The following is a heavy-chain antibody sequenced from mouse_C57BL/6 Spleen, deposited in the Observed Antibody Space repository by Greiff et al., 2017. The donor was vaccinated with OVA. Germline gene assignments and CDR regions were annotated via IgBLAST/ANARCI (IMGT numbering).Heavy chain of an antibody. CDR1: GFTFSDYY. CDR2: ISNGGGST. J-gene: IGHJ2*01. CDR3: ARDRTGTGFDY. D-gene: IGHD4-1*01. V-gene: IGHV5-12*01. Sequence: EVMLVESGGGLVQPGGSLKLSCAASGFTFSDYYMYWVRQTPEKRLEWVAYISNGGGSTYYPDTVKGRFTISRDNAKNTLYLQMSRLKSEDTAMYYCARDRTGTGFDYWGQGTTLTVSS.